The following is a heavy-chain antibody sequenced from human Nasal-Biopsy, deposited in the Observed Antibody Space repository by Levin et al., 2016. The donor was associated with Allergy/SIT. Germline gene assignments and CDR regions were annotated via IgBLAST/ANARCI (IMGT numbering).Heavy chain of an antibody. V-gene: IGHV3-48*01. CDR3: ARGGLPHTFDI. CDR2: IYDGITTI. Sequence: GESLKISCAASGFTFSTYPMNWVRQAPGKGLEWVSHIYDGITTIYYAGSVKGRFTISRDNAKNSLFLQMNSLRAEDTAVYYCARGGLPHTFDIWGQGTMVTVSS. D-gene: IGHD3/OR15-3a*01. CDR1: GFTFSTYP. J-gene: IGHJ3*02.